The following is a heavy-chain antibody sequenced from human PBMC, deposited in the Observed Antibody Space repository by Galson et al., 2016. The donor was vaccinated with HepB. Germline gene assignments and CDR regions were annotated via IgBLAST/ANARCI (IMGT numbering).Heavy chain of an antibody. CDR1: GYTFTTYW. Sequence: QSGAEVKKPGESLKISCQGSGYTFTTYWIGWVRQLPGKGLEWVGIVDPTDSKTTYSPSFQGQVTISVEKSISTAYLQWNSLKASDTAVYYCARGLVLWSGQSPLAIDVWGQGTTVTVSS. CDR2: VDPTDSKT. CDR3: ARGLVLWSGQSPLAIDV. V-gene: IGHV5-51*03. D-gene: IGHD3-3*01. J-gene: IGHJ6*02.